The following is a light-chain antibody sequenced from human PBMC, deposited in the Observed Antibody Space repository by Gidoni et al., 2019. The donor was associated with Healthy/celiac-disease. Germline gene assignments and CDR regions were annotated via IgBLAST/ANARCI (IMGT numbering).Light chain of an antibody. V-gene: IGKV2-28*01. Sequence: EIVMTQSPPSLPVTPGEPASISCRSSQSVLHSNGYNYVDWYLQKPGQSTQLLIYLGSHRASGVPDRLSGSGSGTDFTLKISRVEAEDVGVYYCMQALQTPAYTFGQGTKLEIK. J-gene: IGKJ2*01. CDR1: QSVLHSNGYNY. CDR2: LGS. CDR3: MQALQTPAYT.